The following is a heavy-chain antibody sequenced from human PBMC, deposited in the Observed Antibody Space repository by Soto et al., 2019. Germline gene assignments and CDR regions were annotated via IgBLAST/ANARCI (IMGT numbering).Heavy chain of an antibody. CDR1: GDSVRNQY. CDR3: ATSCGNAWYTF. J-gene: IGHJ4*02. V-gene: IGHV4-59*02. Sequence: SETLSLTCTVSGDSVRNQYWSWIRRPPGRGLEWIGYIYRSGSTKYNPSLKSRLTISVDTSKNQFTLQLTSVTVADTAVYYCATSCGNAWYTFWGQGTQVTVSS. CDR2: IYRSGST. D-gene: IGHD6-13*01.